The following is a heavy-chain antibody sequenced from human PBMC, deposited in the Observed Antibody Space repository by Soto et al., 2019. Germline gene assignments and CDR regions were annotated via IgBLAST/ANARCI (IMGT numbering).Heavy chain of an antibody. J-gene: IGHJ1*01. CDR1: GGSISSYY. CDR2: IYYSGST. V-gene: IGHV4-59*01. Sequence: SETLSLTCTVSGGSISSYYWSWIRQPPGKGLEWIGYIYYSGSTNYNPSLKSRVTISVDTSKNQFSLKLSSVTAADTAVYYCAIDPFSYYYDSSRYSIWGQGTLVTVSS. CDR3: AIDPFSYYYDSSRYSI. D-gene: IGHD3-22*01.